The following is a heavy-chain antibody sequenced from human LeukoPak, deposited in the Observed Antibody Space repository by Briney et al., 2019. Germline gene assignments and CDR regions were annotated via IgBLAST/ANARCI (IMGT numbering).Heavy chain of an antibody. Sequence: GESLKISCKGSGYSFTSYWIGWVRQMPGKGLEWMGIIYPGDSHTRYSPSFQGQVTISADKSISTAYLQWSSLKASDTAVYYCARQEYCSGGSCYTWFDPWGQGTLVTVSS. CDR1: GYSFTSYW. V-gene: IGHV5-51*01. CDR2: IYPGDSHT. CDR3: ARQEYCSGGSCYTWFDP. D-gene: IGHD2-15*01. J-gene: IGHJ5*02.